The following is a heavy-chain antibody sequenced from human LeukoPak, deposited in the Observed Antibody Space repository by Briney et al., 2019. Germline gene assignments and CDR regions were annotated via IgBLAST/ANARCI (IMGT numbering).Heavy chain of an antibody. CDR3: ARGKHYYDSNGLDY. CDR1: GFTVNSYT. J-gene: IGHJ4*02. CDR2: ISTSRNYI. V-gene: IGHV3-21*01. D-gene: IGHD3-22*01. Sequence: PGGSLRLSCAASGFTVNSYTMNWVRQAPGKGLEWVSSISTSRNYIYYADSVKGRFTISRDNAKNTLYLQMNSLRAEDTAIYYCARGKHYYDSNGLDYWGQGTLLTVSS.